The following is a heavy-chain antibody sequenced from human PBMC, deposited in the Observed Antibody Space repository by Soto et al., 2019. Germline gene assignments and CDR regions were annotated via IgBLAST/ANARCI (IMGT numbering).Heavy chain of an antibody. Sequence: ASVKVSCKASGDTFTTYDINWVRQATGQGLEWMGWMNPNSGYADYAQNFQGRVTMSRDTSIKTAYMELSHLKSEDTAMYYCARHYCSSTSCYPVYYYYYGMDVWGQGTTVTVSS. CDR2: MNPNSGYA. V-gene: IGHV1-8*01. D-gene: IGHD2-2*01. J-gene: IGHJ6*02. CDR1: GDTFTTYD. CDR3: ARHYCSSTSCYPVYYYYYGMDV.